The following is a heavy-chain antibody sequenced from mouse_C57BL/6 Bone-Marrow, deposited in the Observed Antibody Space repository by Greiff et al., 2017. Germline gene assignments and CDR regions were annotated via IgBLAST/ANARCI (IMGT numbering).Heavy chain of an antibody. J-gene: IGHJ2*01. CDR2: IYPGDGDT. Sequence: VKLQESGPELVKPGASVKISCKASGYAFSSSWMNWVKQRPGKGLEWIGRIYPGDGDTNYNGKFKGKATLTADKSSSTAYMQLSSLTSEDSAVYFCARSNDYWGQGTTLTVSS. CDR1: GYAFSSSW. CDR3: ARSNDY. V-gene: IGHV1-82*01.